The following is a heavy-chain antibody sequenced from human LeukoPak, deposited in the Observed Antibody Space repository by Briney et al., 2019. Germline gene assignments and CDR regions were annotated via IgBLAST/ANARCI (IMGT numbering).Heavy chain of an antibody. V-gene: IGHV1-18*01. Sequence: ASVKVSCKASGYTFTSYGISWVRQAPGQGLEWMGWISAYNGNTNYAQKLQGRVTMTTDTSTSTAYMELRSLRSDDTAAYYCARDCRTAVAGTKPRRGYYFDCWGQGTLVTVSS. J-gene: IGHJ4*02. CDR1: GYTFTSYG. D-gene: IGHD6-19*01. CDR3: ARDCRTAVAGTKPRRGYYFDC. CDR2: ISAYNGNT.